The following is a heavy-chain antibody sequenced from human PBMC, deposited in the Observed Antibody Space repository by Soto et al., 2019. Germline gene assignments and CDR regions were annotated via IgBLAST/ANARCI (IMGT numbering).Heavy chain of an antibody. D-gene: IGHD6-13*01. CDR1: GFTFSSYA. Sequence: EVQLLESGGGLVQPGGSLRLSCAASGFTFSSYAMSWVRQAPGKGLEWVSAISGSGGSTYYADSVKGRFTISRDNSKNPRYLQMNRLRAEDTAVYYCAKEGQQLGGGYFDYWGQGTLVTVSS. CDR3: AKEGQQLGGGYFDY. CDR2: ISGSGGST. J-gene: IGHJ4*02. V-gene: IGHV3-23*01.